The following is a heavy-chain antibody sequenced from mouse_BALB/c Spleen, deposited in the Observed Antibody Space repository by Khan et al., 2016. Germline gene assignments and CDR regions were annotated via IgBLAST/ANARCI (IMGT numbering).Heavy chain of an antibody. Sequence: EVQLQESGPGLVKPSQSLSLTCTVTGYSITSGYGWNWSRQFPGNKLEWMGNISYSGSTNYNPSLKSRISITRDTSKNQFFLQLNSVTTEDTATYYWARTARIKYWGQGTTLTVSS. V-gene: IGHV3-2*02. CDR1: GYSITSGYG. D-gene: IGHD1-2*01. J-gene: IGHJ2*01. CDR2: ISYSGST. CDR3: ARTARIKY.